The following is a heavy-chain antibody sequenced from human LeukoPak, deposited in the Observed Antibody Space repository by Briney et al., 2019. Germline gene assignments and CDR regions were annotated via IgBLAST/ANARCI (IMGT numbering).Heavy chain of an antibody. CDR1: GYTLTELS. J-gene: IGHJ6*02. D-gene: IGHD6-13*01. Sequence: ASVKVSCKVSGYTLTELSMHWVRQAPGKGLEWMGGFDPEDGETIYAQKFQGRVTMTEDTSTDTAYMELSSLRSEDTAVYYCARGVLSSWPYYYYGMDVWGQGTTVTVSS. CDR2: FDPEDGET. V-gene: IGHV1-24*01. CDR3: ARGVLSSWPYYYYGMDV.